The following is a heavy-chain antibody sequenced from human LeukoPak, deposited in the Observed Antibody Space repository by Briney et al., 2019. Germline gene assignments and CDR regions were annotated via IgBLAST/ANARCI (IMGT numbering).Heavy chain of an antibody. CDR2: IYYSGST. D-gene: IGHD5-18*01. Sequence: SETLSLTCTVSGGSISSSSYYWGWIRQPPGKGLEWIGYIYYSGSTNYNPSLKSRVTISVDTSKNQSSLKLSSVTAADTAVYYCARGWDTAMVPFDYWGQGTLVTVSS. CDR3: ARGWDTAMVPFDY. J-gene: IGHJ4*02. V-gene: IGHV4-61*05. CDR1: GGSISSSSYY.